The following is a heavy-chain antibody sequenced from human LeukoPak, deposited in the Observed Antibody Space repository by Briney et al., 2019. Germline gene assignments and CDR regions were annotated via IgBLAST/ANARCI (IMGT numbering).Heavy chain of an antibody. Sequence: GESLKISCKASGYSFTTFWIGWVRQMPGKGLEWMGIIYPDDSDTRYSPSFQGQVTISADKSISTAYLQWSSLKASDTAMYYCARLTASGSEPFDYWGQGTLVTVSS. J-gene: IGHJ4*02. CDR3: ARLTASGSEPFDY. CDR2: IYPDDSDT. V-gene: IGHV5-51*01. D-gene: IGHD3-10*01. CDR1: GYSFTTFW.